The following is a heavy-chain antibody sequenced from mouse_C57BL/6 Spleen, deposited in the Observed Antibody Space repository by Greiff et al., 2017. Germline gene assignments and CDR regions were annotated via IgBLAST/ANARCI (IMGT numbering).Heavy chain of an antibody. V-gene: IGHV1-52*01. CDR1: GYTFTSYW. CDR2: IDPSDSET. CDR3: ARITTVVADFDY. Sequence: QVQLQQPGAELVRPGSSVKLSCKASGYTFTSYWMHWVKQRPIQGLEWIGNIDPSDSETYYNQKFKDQATLTVDKSSSTAYMQLNSLTSEDSAVYDCARITTVVADFDYWGQGTTRTVSS. D-gene: IGHD1-1*01. J-gene: IGHJ2*01.